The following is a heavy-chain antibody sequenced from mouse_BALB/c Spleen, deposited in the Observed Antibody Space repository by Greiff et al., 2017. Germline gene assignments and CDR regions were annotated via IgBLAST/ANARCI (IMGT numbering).Heavy chain of an antibody. CDR1: GYTFTSYW. D-gene: IGHD4-1*02. V-gene: IGHV1-7*01. J-gene: IGHJ3*01. Sequence: VQLQQSGAELAKPGASVKMSCKASGYTFTSYWMHWVKQRPGQGLEWIGYINPSTGYTEYNQKFKDKATLTADKSSSTAYMQLSSLTSEDSAVYYCAQLVFDYWGQGTLVTVSA. CDR2: INPSTGYT. CDR3: AQLVFDY.